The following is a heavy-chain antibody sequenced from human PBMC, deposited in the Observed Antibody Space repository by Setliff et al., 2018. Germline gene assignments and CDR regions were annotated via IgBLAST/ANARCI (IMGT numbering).Heavy chain of an antibody. D-gene: IGHD3-10*01. J-gene: IGHJ4*02. V-gene: IGHV3-15*01. CDR2: IKSNVDGGTA. CDR3: TTVGLRGPFG. Sequence: PGGSLRLSCAASGFTFSSYSMNWVRQAPGKGLEWVGRIKSNVDGGTAHYAAPVEGRFTISRDDSKTALYLQMDNMKTENTAVYYCTTVGLRGPFGWGQGTLVTVSS. CDR1: GFTFSSYS.